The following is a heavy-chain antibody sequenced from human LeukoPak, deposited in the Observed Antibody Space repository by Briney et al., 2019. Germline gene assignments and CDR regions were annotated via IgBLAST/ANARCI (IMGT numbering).Heavy chain of an antibody. CDR1: GFPYSSYT. V-gene: IGHV3-21*01. CDR2: FSSRSRHM. J-gene: IGHJ4*02. CDR3: VTATPPPASILDY. Sequence: GGSLRLSCAVSGFPYSSYTMNWVRQAPGKGLEWVSSFSSRSRHMYFADSLRGRFTIPRDNAKRSLCLQMKRLRAEDTAVYYCVTATPPPASILDYWGQGALVTVSS.